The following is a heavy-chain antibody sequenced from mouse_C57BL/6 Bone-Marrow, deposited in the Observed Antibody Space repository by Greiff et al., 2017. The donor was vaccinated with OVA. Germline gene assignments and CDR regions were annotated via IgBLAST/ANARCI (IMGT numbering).Heavy chain of an antibody. Sequence: QVQLQQSGAELVMPGASVKLSCKASGHTFTSYWMHWVKQRPGQGLVWIGEIDPSDSYTNYNQKFKGKSTLTVDKSSSTAYVQLSSLTSEDSAVYYCARTAYYYGSSYYYAMDYWSQGTSVTVSS. D-gene: IGHD1-1*01. CDR1: GHTFTSYW. V-gene: IGHV1-69*01. CDR3: ARTAYYYGSSYYYAMDY. J-gene: IGHJ4*01. CDR2: IDPSDSYT.